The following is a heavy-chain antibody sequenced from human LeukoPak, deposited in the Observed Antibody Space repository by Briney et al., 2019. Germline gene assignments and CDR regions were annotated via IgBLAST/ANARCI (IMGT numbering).Heavy chain of an antibody. D-gene: IGHD6-13*01. CDR2: IYYSGST. CDR3: ARTSGIAAAG. J-gene: IGHJ4*02. Sequence: SETLSLTCTVSGGSISSSSYYWGWVRQPPGKGLEWIGSIYYSGSTYYNPSLKSRVTISVDTSKNQFSLKLSSVTAAGTAVYYCARTSGIAAAGWGQGTLVTVSS. CDR1: GGSISSSSYY. V-gene: IGHV4-39*01.